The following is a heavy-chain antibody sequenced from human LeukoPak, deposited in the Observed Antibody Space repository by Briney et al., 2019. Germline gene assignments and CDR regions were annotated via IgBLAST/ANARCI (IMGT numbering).Heavy chain of an antibody. J-gene: IGHJ2*01. CDR2: INHSGST. CDR3: ARRRVVVVAATVPSLKRYWYFDL. V-gene: IGHV4-34*01. D-gene: IGHD2-15*01. Sequence: SETLSLTCAVYGGSFSGYYRSWIRQPPGKGLECIGEINHSGSTNYNPSLKSRVIISVDTSKNQFSLKLSSVTAADTAVYYCARRRVVVVAATVPSLKRYWYFDLWGRGTLVTVSS. CDR1: GGSFSGYY.